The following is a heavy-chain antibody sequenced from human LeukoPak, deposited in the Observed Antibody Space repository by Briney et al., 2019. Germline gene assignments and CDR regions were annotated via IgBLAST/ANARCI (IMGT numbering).Heavy chain of an antibody. J-gene: IGHJ6*02. CDR2: IRTNPNGATV. D-gene: IGHD1-26*01. Sequence: PGGSLRLSCTASGFPFRNHAMSWVRQAPGKGLEWVGFIRTNPNGATVEYAASVKARFTISRDDSKNIAYLEMNSLKTEDTAVYYCVRNSGTYRGYGLDVWGQGTTVTVPS. V-gene: IGHV3-49*04. CDR3: VRNSGTYRGYGLDV. CDR1: GFPFRNHA.